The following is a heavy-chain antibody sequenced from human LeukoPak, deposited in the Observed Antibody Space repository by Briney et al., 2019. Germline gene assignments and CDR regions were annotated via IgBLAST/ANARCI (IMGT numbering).Heavy chain of an antibody. CDR3: ARSVPAAIPLYYVMDV. J-gene: IGHJ6*04. CDR1: GFTFSSYS. V-gene: IGHV3-21*01. Sequence: GGSLRLSCAASGFTFSSYSMNWVRQAPGKGLEWVSSISSSSSYIYYADSVKGRFTISRDNAKNSLYLQMNSLRAEDTAVYYCARSVPAAIPLYYVMDVWGKGTTVTVSS. CDR2: ISSSSSYI. D-gene: IGHD2-2*01.